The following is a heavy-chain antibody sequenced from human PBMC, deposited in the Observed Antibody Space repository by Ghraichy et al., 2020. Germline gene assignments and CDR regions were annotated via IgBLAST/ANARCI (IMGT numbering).Heavy chain of an antibody. Sequence: SETLSLTCAVYGGSFSGYYWSWIRQPPGKGLEWIGEINHSGSTNYNPSLKSRVTISVDTSKNQFSLKLSSVTAADTAVYYCARGNASGIAAAGSWGEFDYWCQGTLVTVSS. CDR2: INHSGST. CDR1: GGSFSGYY. CDR3: ARGNASGIAAAGSWGEFDY. J-gene: IGHJ4*02. D-gene: IGHD6-13*01. V-gene: IGHV4-34*01.